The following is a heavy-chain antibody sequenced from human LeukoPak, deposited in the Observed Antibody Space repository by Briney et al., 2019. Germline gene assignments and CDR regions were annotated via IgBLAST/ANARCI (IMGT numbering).Heavy chain of an antibody. J-gene: IGHJ3*02. CDR2: IYSGGST. V-gene: IGHV3-53*01. CDR3: ARDPGLMDVRGAFDI. Sequence: GGSLRLSCAASGFTVSSNYMSWVRQAPGKGLEWVSVIYSGGSTYYADSVKGRFTVSRDNSKNTLYLQMNSLRAEDTAVYYCARDPGLMDVRGAFDIWGQGTMVTVSS. D-gene: IGHD2-8*01. CDR1: GFTVSSNY.